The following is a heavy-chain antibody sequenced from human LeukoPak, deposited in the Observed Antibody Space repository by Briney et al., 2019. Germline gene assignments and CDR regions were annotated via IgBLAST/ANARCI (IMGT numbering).Heavy chain of an antibody. V-gene: IGHV4-59*01. J-gene: IGHJ2*01. CDR3: ARVESVAVAVNWYFDL. D-gene: IGHD6-19*01. CDR2: IYYSGST. CDR1: GGSISSYY. Sequence: SETLSLTRTVSGGSISSYYWSWIRQPPGKGLEWIGYIYYSGSTNYNPSLKSRVTISVDTSKNQFSLKLSSVTAADTAVYYCARVESVAVAVNWYFDLWGRGTLVTVSS.